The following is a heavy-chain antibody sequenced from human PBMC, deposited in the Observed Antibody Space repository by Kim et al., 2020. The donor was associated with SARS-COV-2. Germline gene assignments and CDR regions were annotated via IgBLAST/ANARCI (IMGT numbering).Heavy chain of an antibody. J-gene: IGHJ6*03. V-gene: IGHV3-23*01. CDR3: ARSYYDFWSGEPQNYYYMDV. Sequence: RFTIARDNSKNTLYLQMNSLRAEDTAVYYCARSYYDFWSGEPQNYYYMDVWGKGTTVTVSS. D-gene: IGHD3-3*01.